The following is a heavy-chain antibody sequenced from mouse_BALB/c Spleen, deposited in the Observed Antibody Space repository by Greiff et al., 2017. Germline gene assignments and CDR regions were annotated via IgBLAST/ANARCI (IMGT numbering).Heavy chain of an antibody. Sequence: EVQLVESGGGLVKPGGSLKLSCAASGFTFSSYTMSWVRQTPEKRLEWVATISSGGSYTYYPDSVKGRFTISRDNAKNTLYLQMSSLKSEDTAMYYCTRVDYYGSSPHWYFDVWGAGTTVTVSS. J-gene: IGHJ1*01. CDR2: ISSGGSYT. V-gene: IGHV5-6-4*01. CDR1: GFTFSSYT. CDR3: TRVDYYGSSPHWYFDV. D-gene: IGHD1-1*01.